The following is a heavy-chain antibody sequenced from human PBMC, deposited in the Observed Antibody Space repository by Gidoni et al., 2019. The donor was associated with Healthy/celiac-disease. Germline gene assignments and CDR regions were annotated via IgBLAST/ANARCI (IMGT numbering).Heavy chain of an antibody. CDR2: ISGSGGST. D-gene: IGHD4-17*01. CDR3: AKDTFPVTTVFLVDY. J-gene: IGHJ4*02. Sequence: EVQLLESGGGLVQPGGSLRLSCAAYGFTFSSYAMSWVRQAPGKGLEWVSDISGSGGSTYYADSVKGRFTISRDNSKNTLYLQRNSLRAEDTAVYYCAKDTFPVTTVFLVDYWGQGTLVTVSS. CDR1: GFTFSSYA. V-gene: IGHV3-23*01.